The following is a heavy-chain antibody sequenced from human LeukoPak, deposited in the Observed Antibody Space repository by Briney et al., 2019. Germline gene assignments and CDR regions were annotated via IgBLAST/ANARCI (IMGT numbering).Heavy chain of an antibody. CDR3: ATVFTMVRGVPFDP. CDR1: TLTXXS. J-gene: IGHJ5*02. Sequence: TLTXXSMXWVRQAPGKGLEWMXXFDPEDGDTIYAQKFQGRVTMTEDTSTDTAYMELSSLRSEDTAVYYCATVFTMVRGVPFDPWGQGTPVTVSS. D-gene: IGHD3-10*01. V-gene: IGHV1-24*01. CDR2: FDPEDGDT.